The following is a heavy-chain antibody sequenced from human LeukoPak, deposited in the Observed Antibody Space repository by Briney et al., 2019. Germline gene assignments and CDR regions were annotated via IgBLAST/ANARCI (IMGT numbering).Heavy chain of an antibody. D-gene: IGHD5-24*01. CDR3: ARDRVEMSTSLSFFDN. V-gene: IGHV1-2*02. CDR2: MNPDTGGR. CDR1: GYSFVGYY. Sequence: GASVTVSCTASGYSFVGYYIHWIRQAPGQGLEWLGWMNPDTGGRKLAQKFQGRVTLTRDTSINTAYMELNSLQSDDTAVYFCARDRVEMSTSLSFFDNWGQGSLITVSS. J-gene: IGHJ4*02.